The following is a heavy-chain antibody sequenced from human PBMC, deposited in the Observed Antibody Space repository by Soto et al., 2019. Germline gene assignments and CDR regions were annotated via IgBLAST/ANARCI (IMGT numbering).Heavy chain of an antibody. Sequence: QVQLQESGPGLVKPSETLSLTCTVSGGSIGTYYWSWIRQPPGKGLEWIGYIHYTGSSNYNPSLRRRVTMPVDTSKNQFYLKLNSVTAADTAVYYCARREYSNAWHFDYWGQGTLVTVSS. CDR1: GGSIGTYY. V-gene: IGHV4-59*08. CDR2: IHYTGSS. J-gene: IGHJ4*02. D-gene: IGHD6-6*01. CDR3: ARREYSNAWHFDY.